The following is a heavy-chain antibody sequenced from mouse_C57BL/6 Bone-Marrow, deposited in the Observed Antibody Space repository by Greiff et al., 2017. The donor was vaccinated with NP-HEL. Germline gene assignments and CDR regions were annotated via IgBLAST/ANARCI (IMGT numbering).Heavy chain of an antibody. CDR3: TFTTVVAVDY. J-gene: IGHJ2*01. CDR2: IDPENGDT. D-gene: IGHD1-1*01. V-gene: IGHV14-4*01. Sequence: LQLQQSGAELVRPGASVKLSCTASGFNIKDDYMHWVKQRPEQGLEWIGWIDPENGDTEYASKFQGKATITADTSSNTAYLQLSSLTSEDTAVYYCTFTTVVAVDYWGQGTTLTVSA. CDR1: GFNIKDDY.